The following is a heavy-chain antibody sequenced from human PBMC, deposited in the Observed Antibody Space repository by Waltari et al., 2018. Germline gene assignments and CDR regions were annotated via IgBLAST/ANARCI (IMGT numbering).Heavy chain of an antibody. Sequence: QVQLQESGPGLVKPSETLSLTCAVSGYSISSGYYWGWIRQPPGKGREWIGSIYHSGSTYYNPSLKSRVTISVDTSKNQFSLKLSSVTAADTAVYYCARDFTLFYYDSSGYLRGSDYWGQGTLVTVSS. CDR1: GYSISSGYY. D-gene: IGHD3-22*01. CDR3: ARDFTLFYYDSSGYLRGSDY. V-gene: IGHV4-38-2*02. J-gene: IGHJ4*02. CDR2: IYHSGST.